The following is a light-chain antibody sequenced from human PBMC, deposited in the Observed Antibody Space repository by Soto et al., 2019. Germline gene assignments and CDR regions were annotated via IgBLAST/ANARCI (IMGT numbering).Light chain of an antibody. CDR1: QSISEF. CDR2: DAS. Sequence: VVLTLSPATLSLSPGQSATLSCRASQSISEFLAWYQQKPGQAPRLLIYDASNRATGIPARFSGSGSGADFTLTISSLEPEDFAVYYCQQRSNWQWTFGQGTKVDIK. CDR3: QQRSNWQWT. J-gene: IGKJ1*01. V-gene: IGKV3-11*01.